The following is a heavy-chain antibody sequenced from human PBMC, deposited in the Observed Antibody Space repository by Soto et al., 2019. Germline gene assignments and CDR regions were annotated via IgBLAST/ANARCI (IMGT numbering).Heavy chain of an antibody. J-gene: IGHJ6*02. CDR2: IIPIFGTA. Sequence: GASVKVSCKASGVTFSRYDISWVRQAPGQGLEWMGGIIPIFGTANYAQKFQGRVMITADESTSTAYMELSSLRSEDTAVYYCARDLGYCSGGSCYSPHYYYYYYGMDVWGQGTTVTVSS. CDR3: ARDLGYCSGGSCYSPHYYYYYYGMDV. CDR1: GVTFSRYD. D-gene: IGHD2-15*01. V-gene: IGHV1-69*13.